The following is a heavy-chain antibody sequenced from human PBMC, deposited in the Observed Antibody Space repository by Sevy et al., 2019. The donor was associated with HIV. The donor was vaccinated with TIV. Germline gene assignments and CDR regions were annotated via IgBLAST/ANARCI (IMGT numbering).Heavy chain of an antibody. CDR1: GFTFPIYS. V-gene: IGHV3-30*04. CDR3: AGVAVEYCTNDCYHRFDH. Sequence: GGSLRLSCVASGFTFPIYSVLWVRQAPGKGLEWLTLISYDGNYKYYAHSVKGRFTISRDNSNNILYLQMSSLRVEDTALYFCAGVAVEYCTNDCYHRFDHWGLGTLVTVSS. J-gene: IGHJ4*02. CDR2: ISYDGNYK. D-gene: IGHD2-8*01.